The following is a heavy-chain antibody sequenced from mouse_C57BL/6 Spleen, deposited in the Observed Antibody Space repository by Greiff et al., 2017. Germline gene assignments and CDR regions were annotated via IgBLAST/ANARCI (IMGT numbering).Heavy chain of an antibody. Sequence: VQLQQSGPELVKPGASVKISCKASGYTFTDYYINWVKQRPGQGLEWIGWIFPGSGSTYYNEKFKGKATLTVDKSSSTAYMLLSSLTSEYSAVYFCANHYYGSSYFDDWGQGTTLTVSS. V-gene: IGHV1-75*01. CDR1: GYTFTDYY. CDR3: ANHYYGSSYFDD. J-gene: IGHJ2*01. CDR2: IFPGSGST. D-gene: IGHD1-1*01.